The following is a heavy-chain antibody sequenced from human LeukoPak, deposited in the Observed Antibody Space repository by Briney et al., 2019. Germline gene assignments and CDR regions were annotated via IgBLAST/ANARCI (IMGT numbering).Heavy chain of an antibody. D-gene: IGHD1-26*01. CDR2: INGDESHK. CDR3: ARDGIEGVTVLDY. Sequence: GGSLRLSCAASTFILTNSWMAWVRQAPGKGLEWVAMINGDESHKYYMDSVKGRFTVSRDSARKSVFLQMNSLRAEDTAVYYCARDGIEGVTVLDYWGQGTLVTVSS. V-gene: IGHV3-7*01. J-gene: IGHJ4*02. CDR1: TFILTNSW.